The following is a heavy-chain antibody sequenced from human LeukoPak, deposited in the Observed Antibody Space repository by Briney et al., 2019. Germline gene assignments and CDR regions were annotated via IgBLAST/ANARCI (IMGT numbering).Heavy chain of an antibody. V-gene: IGHV4-34*01. J-gene: IGHJ4*02. CDR1: GGSFSGYY. Sequence: SETLSLTCAVYGGSFSGYYWSWIRQPPGKGLEWIGEINHSGSTNYNPSLKSRVTISVDTSKNQFSLKLSSVTAADTAVYYCASAYTVTFDYWGQGTLVTVSS. CDR3: ASAYTVTFDY. CDR2: INHSGST. D-gene: IGHD4-17*01.